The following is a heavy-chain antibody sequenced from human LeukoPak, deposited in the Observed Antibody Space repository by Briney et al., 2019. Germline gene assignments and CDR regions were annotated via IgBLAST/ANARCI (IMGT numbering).Heavy chain of an antibody. V-gene: IGHV3-30*03. CDR2: ISYDGSNK. Sequence: GRSLRLSCAASGFTFSSYGMHWVRQAPGKGLEWVAVISYDGSNKYYADSVKGRFTISRDNAKNSLYLQMNSLRAEDTAVYYCARVRYYYDSSGPFDYWGQGTLVTVSS. CDR1: GFTFSSYG. D-gene: IGHD3-22*01. J-gene: IGHJ4*02. CDR3: ARVRYYYDSSGPFDY.